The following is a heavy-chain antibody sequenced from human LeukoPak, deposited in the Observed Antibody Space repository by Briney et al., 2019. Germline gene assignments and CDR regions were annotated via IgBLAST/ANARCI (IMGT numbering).Heavy chain of an antibody. D-gene: IGHD3-3*01. J-gene: IGHJ3*02. Sequence: GGSLRLSCAASGFSFSAYPMGWVRQAPGKGLQWLSGISASGDVTFHADRVKGRFAISRDNAKNSLYLQMNSLRAEDTAVYYCARPRFLEWLLFDAFDIWGQGTMVTVSS. CDR2: ISASGDVT. V-gene: IGHV3-23*01. CDR3: ARPRFLEWLLFDAFDI. CDR1: GFSFSAYP.